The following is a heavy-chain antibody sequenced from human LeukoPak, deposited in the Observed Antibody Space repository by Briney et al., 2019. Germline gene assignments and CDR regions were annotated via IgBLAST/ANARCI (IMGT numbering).Heavy chain of an antibody. J-gene: IGHJ5*02. V-gene: IGHV3-9*01. D-gene: IGHD3-3*01. Sequence: GGSLRLSCAASGFTFDDYAMHWVRQAPGKGLGWVSGISWNSGSIGYADSVKGRFTISRDNAKNSLCLQMNSLRAEDTALYYCVRLGYDFWSGYFGNWFDPWGQGTLVTVSS. CDR3: VRLGYDFWSGYFGNWFDP. CDR1: GFTFDDYA. CDR2: ISWNSGSI.